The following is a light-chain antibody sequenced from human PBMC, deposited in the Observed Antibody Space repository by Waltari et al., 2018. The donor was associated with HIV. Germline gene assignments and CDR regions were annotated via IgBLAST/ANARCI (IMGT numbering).Light chain of an antibody. CDR2: DVS. V-gene: IGLV2-11*01. Sequence: QSALTQPRSVSGSPGQSVTISCTGTSSDVGVYNFVSWYQQHPGKAPKLMIYDVSKRPSGAPARFSGSKSGNTASLTISGLQAEDEADYYCCSYAGSYPVVFGGGTKLTVL. J-gene: IGLJ2*01. CDR3: CSYAGSYPVV. CDR1: SSDVGVYNF.